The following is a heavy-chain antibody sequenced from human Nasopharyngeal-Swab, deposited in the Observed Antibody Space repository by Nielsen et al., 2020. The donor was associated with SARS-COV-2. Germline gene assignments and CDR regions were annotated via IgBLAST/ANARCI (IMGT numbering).Heavy chain of an antibody. V-gene: IGHV4-59*01. CDR2: IYYSGST. CDR1: GGSFSGYY. Sequence: SETLSLTCAVYGGSFSGYYWNWIRQPPGKGLEWIGYIYYSGSTNYNPSLKSRVTISVDTSKNQFSLKLSSVTAADTAVYYCARGTPYCSSTSCYSWFDPWGQGTLVTVSS. J-gene: IGHJ5*02. D-gene: IGHD2-2*01. CDR3: ARGTPYCSSTSCYSWFDP.